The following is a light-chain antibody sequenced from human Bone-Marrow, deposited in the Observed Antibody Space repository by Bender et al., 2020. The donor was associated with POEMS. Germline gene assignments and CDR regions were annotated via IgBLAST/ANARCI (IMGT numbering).Light chain of an antibody. CDR2: DID. V-gene: IGLV2-11*01. Sequence: QSALTQPRSVSGSPGQSVTISCTGTGTDVGGYTYVSWYQQHPGKAPKLIIYDIDKRHPGVPDRFSGSKSGNTDSLTVSGLQAEDEADYYCCSYASRSNLRFGGGTKVTVL. CDR1: GTDVGGYTY. CDR3: CSYASRSNLR. J-gene: IGLJ2*01.